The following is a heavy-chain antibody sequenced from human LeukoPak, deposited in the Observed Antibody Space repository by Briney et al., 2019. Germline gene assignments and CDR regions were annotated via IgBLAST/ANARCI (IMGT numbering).Heavy chain of an antibody. D-gene: IGHD1-26*01. J-gene: IGHJ4*02. CDR2: LSYTGTT. CDR3: ARQGDVGSYPFDL. V-gene: IGHV4-39*07. CDR1: RGSINSFY. Sequence: PSETLSLTCTVSRGSINSFYWGWIRQPPGKGLEWIGSLSYTGTTYFNPSLESRLTLSVDTSRIHFSLKLNSVTAADTAVYYCARQGDVGSYPFDLWGQGTLVTVSS.